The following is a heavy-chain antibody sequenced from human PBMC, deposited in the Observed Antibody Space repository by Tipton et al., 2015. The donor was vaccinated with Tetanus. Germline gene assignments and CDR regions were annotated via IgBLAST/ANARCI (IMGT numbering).Heavy chain of an antibody. V-gene: IGHV4-59*08. D-gene: IGHD6-19*01. Sequence: TLSLTCTVSGGSVNSYYWSWIRQSPGGGLEWLGYVYFSGSTKYNPSHASRVTMSVDTPNNQISLNLSSVAAADMAVYYCVRHSGWFNFYRGIDVWGQGTTVTVSS. CDR2: VYFSGST. CDR3: VRHSGWFNFYRGIDV. CDR1: GGSVNSYY. J-gene: IGHJ6*02.